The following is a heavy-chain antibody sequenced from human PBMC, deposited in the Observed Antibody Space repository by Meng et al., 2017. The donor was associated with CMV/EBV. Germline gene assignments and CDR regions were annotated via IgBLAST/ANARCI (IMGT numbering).Heavy chain of an antibody. CDR1: GSTFSSYW. CDR3: ARDALVVVPAATVYYYGMDV. J-gene: IGHJ6*02. D-gene: IGHD2-2*01. V-gene: IGHV3-74*01. Sequence: GESLKISCAASGSTFSSYWMHWVRQAPGKGLVWVSRINSDGSSTSDADSVKGRFTISRDNAKNTLYLQMNSLRAEDTAVYYCARDALVVVPAATVYYYGMDVWGQGTTVTVSS. CDR2: INSDGSST.